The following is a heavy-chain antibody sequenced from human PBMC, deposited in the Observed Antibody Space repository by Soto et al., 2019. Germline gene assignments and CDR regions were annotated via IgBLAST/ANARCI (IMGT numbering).Heavy chain of an antibody. V-gene: IGHV4-4*02. CDR1: GVSIGSNYY. Sequence: QVLLQESGPGLVQPSGTLSLSCVVSGVSIGSNYYWGWVRQSPGKGLEWLGDMAHIGSVNYNPSLKRRVTTSMDKSQNQFSLKLNSVIAADTAVSYCARSIGWYAIDYWGHGTLVIVSS. CDR2: MAHIGSV. D-gene: IGHD6-19*01. J-gene: IGHJ4*01. CDR3: ARSIGWYAIDY.